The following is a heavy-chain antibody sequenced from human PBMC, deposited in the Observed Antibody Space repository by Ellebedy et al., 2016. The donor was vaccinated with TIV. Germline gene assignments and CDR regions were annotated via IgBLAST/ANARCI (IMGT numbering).Heavy chain of an antibody. CDR3: AREGGLRPVSYFDY. Sequence: GGSLRLXXAASGFTFSSYGMHWVRQAPGKGLEWVAVIWYDGSNKYYADSVKGRFTISRDNSKNTLYLQMNSLRAEDTAVYYCAREGGLRPVSYFDYWGQGTLVTVSS. D-gene: IGHD5-12*01. J-gene: IGHJ4*02. CDR1: GFTFSSYG. CDR2: IWYDGSNK. V-gene: IGHV3-33*01.